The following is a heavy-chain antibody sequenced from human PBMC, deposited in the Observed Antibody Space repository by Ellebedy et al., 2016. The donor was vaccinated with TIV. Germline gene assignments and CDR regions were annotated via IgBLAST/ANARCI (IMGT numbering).Heavy chain of an antibody. CDR3: ARGQQLLRGWGY. V-gene: IGHV4-34*01. CDR2: ISHSGGT. J-gene: IGHJ4*02. Sequence: SETLSLXCAVSGGSFSGYYCSWIRQPPGKGLEGIREISHSGGTNYNPSLKSRVTISVDTSKNQFSLKLSSVTAADTAVYYCARGQQLLRGWGYWGQGTLVTVSS. CDR1: GGSFSGYY. D-gene: IGHD6-13*01.